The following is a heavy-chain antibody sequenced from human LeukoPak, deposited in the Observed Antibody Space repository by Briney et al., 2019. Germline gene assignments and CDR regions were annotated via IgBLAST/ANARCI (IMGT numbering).Heavy chain of an antibody. V-gene: IGHV3-21*01. J-gene: IGHJ2*01. CDR2: IGTSSSYI. CDR3: ARALNYWYFDL. CDR1: GFTFSTYS. Sequence: GGSLRLSCAASGFTFSTYSMNWVRQAPGKGLEWVSSIGTSSSYIYYADSVKGRFTISRGNAKNSLYLQMNSLRAEDTAVYYCARALNYWYFDLWGRGTLVTVSS.